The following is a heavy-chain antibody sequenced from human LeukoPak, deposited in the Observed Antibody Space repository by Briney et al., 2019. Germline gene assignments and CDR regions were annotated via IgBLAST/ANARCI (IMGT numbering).Heavy chain of an antibody. CDR2: IIPIFGTA. J-gene: IGHJ4*02. Sequence: ASVKVSCKASGGTFSSYAISWVRQAPGQGLEWMGGIIPIFGTANYAQKFQGRVTITTDGSTSTAYMELSSLRSEDTAVHYCARARRGFLEWLAFDYWGQGTLVTVSS. CDR3: ARARRGFLEWLAFDY. V-gene: IGHV1-69*05. CDR1: GGTFSSYA. D-gene: IGHD3-3*01.